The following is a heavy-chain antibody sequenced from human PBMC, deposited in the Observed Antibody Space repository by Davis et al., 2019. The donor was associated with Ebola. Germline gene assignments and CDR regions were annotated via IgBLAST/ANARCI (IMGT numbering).Heavy chain of an antibody. J-gene: IGHJ5*02. CDR3: ARLYYGSGSYYNWFDP. V-gene: IGHV4-59*08. D-gene: IGHD3-10*01. Sequence: SETLSLTCTVSGGSISTDYWSWIRQPPGKGLEWIGYISYTGSTNYNPSLKSRVTISVDTSKNQVSLKLSSGTAADTAVYYCARLYYGSGSYYNWFDPWGQGTLVTVSS. CDR2: ISYTGST. CDR1: GGSISTDY.